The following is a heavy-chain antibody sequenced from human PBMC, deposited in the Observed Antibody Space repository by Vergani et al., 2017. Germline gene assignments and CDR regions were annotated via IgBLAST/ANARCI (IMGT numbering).Heavy chain of an antibody. D-gene: IGHD2-2*01. CDR3: ARGKGRYCSSTSCSRTNRYYYYYYMDV. CDR1: GGSFSGYY. J-gene: IGHJ6*03. V-gene: IGHV4-34*01. Sequence: QVQLQQWGAGLLKPSETLSLTCAVYGGSFSGYYWSWIRQPPGKGLEWIGEINHSGSTNYNPSLKSRVTISVDTSKNQFSLKLSSVTAADTAVYYCARGKGRYCSSTSCSRTNRYYYYYYMDVWGKGTTVTVSS. CDR2: INHSGST.